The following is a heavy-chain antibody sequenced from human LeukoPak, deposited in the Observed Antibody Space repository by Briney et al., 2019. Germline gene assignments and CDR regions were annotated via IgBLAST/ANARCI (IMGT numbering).Heavy chain of an antibody. D-gene: IGHD3-10*01. Sequence: SETLSLTCTVSGVSISSYYWSWIRQPPGKGLEWIGYIYYSGSSNYNPSLKSRVTISVDTSKNQFSLKLSSVTAADTAVYYCARMRSGNPYYFDYWGQGTLVTVSS. CDR2: IYYSGSS. J-gene: IGHJ4*02. CDR1: GVSISSYY. V-gene: IGHV4-59*01. CDR3: ARMRSGNPYYFDY.